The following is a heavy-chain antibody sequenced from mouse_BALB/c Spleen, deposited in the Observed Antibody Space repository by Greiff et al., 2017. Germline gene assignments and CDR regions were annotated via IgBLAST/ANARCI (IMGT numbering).Heavy chain of an antibody. CDR1: GYTFTDYN. Sequence: EVQLQESGPELVKPGASVKIPCKASGYTFTDYNMDWVKQSHGKSLEWIGDINPNNGGTIYNQKFKGKATLTVDKSSSTAYMELRSLTSEDTAVYYCAGSSYGGFAYWGQGTLVTVSA. CDR3: AGSSYGGFAY. CDR2: INPNNGGT. D-gene: IGHD1-1*01. V-gene: IGHV1-18*01. J-gene: IGHJ3*01.